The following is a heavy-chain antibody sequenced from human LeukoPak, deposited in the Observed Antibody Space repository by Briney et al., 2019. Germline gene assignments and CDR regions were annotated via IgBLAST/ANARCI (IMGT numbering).Heavy chain of an antibody. CDR1: GYTFTVYY. CDR3: ARVGMGIFGVVGSYYYYMDV. CDR2: INPNSGGT. D-gene: IGHD3-3*01. V-gene: IGHV1-2*02. J-gene: IGHJ6*03. Sequence: ASVTVSYKSSGYTFTVYYMHWVRQAPGQGGEWMGWINPNSGGTNYAQKFQGRVTMTRDTSISTAYMELSRLRSDDTAVYYCARVGMGIFGVVGSYYYYMDVWGKGTTVTVSS.